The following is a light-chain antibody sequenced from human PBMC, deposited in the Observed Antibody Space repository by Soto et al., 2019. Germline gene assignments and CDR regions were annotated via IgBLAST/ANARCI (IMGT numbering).Light chain of an antibody. CDR2: DTS. Sequence: EVVMTQSPATLSVSPGDGATLSCRASQNVHSNLAWYQQKPGQAPRLLIYDTSTRATDIPFKFSGGGSGTEFYLTISSLQSEDFAVYYCQQYNNWPLTFGGGTKVEIK. J-gene: IGKJ4*01. V-gene: IGKV3-15*01. CDR3: QQYNNWPLT. CDR1: QNVHSN.